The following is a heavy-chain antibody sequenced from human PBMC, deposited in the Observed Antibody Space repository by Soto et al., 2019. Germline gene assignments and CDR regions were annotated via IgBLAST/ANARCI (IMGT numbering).Heavy chain of an antibody. V-gene: IGHV1-8*01. Sequence: ASVKVSCKASGYTFSNYDINWVRQATGQGLEWMGWLNPNTDKTGSAQKFQGRVTMTRNTSISTAYLELSGLRSDDTAVYYCARGIKGIHQSAFDIWGQGTRVTVSS. CDR3: ARGIKGIHQSAFDI. CDR1: GYTFSNYD. D-gene: IGHD5-18*01. CDR2: LNPNTDKT. J-gene: IGHJ3*02.